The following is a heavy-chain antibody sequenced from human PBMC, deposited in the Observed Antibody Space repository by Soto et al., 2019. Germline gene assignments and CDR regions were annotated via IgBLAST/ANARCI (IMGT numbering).Heavy chain of an antibody. D-gene: IGHD5-18*01. Sequence: SETLSLTCTVSGGSLTTFYWSWVRQPAGKGLEWIGRIFSSGSTSFNPSLESRVAMSVDTSKNHFSLNLSSVTAAALAVYCGAREGSYSAYNVAHGIQLWSFDVWGEGAVVTVS. CDR3: AREGSYSAYNVAHGIQLWSFDV. V-gene: IGHV4-4*07. CDR1: GGSLTTFY. J-gene: IGHJ4*02. CDR2: IFSSGST.